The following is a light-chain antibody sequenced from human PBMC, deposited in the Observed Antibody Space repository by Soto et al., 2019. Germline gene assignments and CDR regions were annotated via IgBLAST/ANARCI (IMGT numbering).Light chain of an antibody. V-gene: IGLV2-14*01. CDR1: SSDVGGYNY. CDR3: SSYTSSSTPYYV. Sequence: QSALTQPASVSGSPGQSITISRTGTSSDVGGYNYVSWYQQHPGKAPKLMIYDVSNRPSGVSNRFSGFKSGNTASLTISGLQAEDEADYYCSSYTSSSTPYYVFGTGTKVTVL. CDR2: DVS. J-gene: IGLJ1*01.